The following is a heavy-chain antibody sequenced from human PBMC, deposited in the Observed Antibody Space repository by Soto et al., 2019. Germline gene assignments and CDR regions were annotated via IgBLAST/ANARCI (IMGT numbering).Heavy chain of an antibody. V-gene: IGHV4-34*01. J-gene: IGHJ4*02. D-gene: IGHD1-26*01. Sequence: QVQLQQSGAGLLKPSETLSLTCDVYGGSFSDYIWTWIRQTPGKGLQWIGQINHSGSANYNPSLKSRLTLQVHTPSSQFSLELSAVTAADTAVYYCARGLISGSHYSGGWYYFDSWGQGTQVTVSS. CDR3: ARGLISGSHYSGGWYYFDS. CDR2: INHSGSA. CDR1: GGSFSDYI.